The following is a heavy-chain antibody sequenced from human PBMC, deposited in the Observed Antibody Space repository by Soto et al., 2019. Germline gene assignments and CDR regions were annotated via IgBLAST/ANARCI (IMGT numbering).Heavy chain of an antibody. J-gene: IGHJ5*02. D-gene: IGHD5-12*01. V-gene: IGHV4-39*01. CDR2: IYYSGST. Sequence: SETLSLTCTVSGGSISSSSYYWGWIRQPPGKGLEWIGSIYYSGSTYYNPSLKSRVTISVDTSKNQFSLKLSSVTAADTAVYYCARTQGGYDSTGFDPWGQGTLVTVYS. CDR3: ARTQGGYDSTGFDP. CDR1: GGSISSSSYY.